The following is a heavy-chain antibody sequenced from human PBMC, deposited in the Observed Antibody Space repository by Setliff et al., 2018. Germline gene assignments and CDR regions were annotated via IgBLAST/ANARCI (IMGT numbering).Heavy chain of an antibody. D-gene: IGHD2-8*02. J-gene: IGHJ3*02. CDR3: ARGTWWAFEI. V-gene: IGHV3-48*04. CDR1: GFTFSSYS. Sequence: GSLRLSCAASGFTFSSYSMNWVRQAPGKGLEWVSYISSSSSTIYSADSVKGRFTISRDDAKNSLYLQMNSLRVEDTAVYYCARGTWWAFEIWGQGTMVTVSS. CDR2: ISSSSSTI.